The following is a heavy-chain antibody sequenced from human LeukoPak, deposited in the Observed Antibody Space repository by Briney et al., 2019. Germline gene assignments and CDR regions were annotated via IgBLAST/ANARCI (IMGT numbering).Heavy chain of an antibody. CDR2: MNPNSGNT. CDR3: ARGRVFLNWFDP. Sequence: ASVKVSCKASGYTFTSYDINWVRQATGQGLEWMGWMNPNSGNTGYAQKFQGRVTMTRNTSISTAYMELSSPRSEDTAVYYCARGRVFLNWFDPWGQGTLVTVSS. CDR1: GYTFTSYD. V-gene: IGHV1-8*01. D-gene: IGHD3-3*01. J-gene: IGHJ5*02.